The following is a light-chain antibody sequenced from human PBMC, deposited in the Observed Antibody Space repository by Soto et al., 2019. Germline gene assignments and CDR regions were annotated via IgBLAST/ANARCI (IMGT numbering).Light chain of an antibody. CDR3: LLYTGDAYV. CDR2: TTT. CDR1: TGAVTSGSY. V-gene: IGLV7-43*01. Sequence: QAVVTQEPSLTVSPGETVTLTCASSTGAVTSGSYPTWFQQKPGQAPRPLIYTTTNRHSWTPDRFSGSLLGGKAVMTLSSVQPEDEADYYCLLYTGDAYVFGPGTQLTVL. J-gene: IGLJ7*01.